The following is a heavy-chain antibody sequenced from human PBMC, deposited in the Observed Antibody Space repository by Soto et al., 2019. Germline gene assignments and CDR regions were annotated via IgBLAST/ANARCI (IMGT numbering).Heavy chain of an antibody. Sequence: GGSLRLSCTASGFTFGDYAMSWFRQAPGKGLEWVGFIRSKAYGGTTEYAASVKGRFTISRDDSKSIAYLQMNSLKTEDTAVYYCTRGLNEEPRYPFSYCYYMDVWVKGTTVTVSS. CDR2: IRSKAYGGTT. D-gene: IGHD1-1*01. J-gene: IGHJ6*03. V-gene: IGHV3-49*03. CDR3: TRGLNEEPRYPFSYCYYMDV. CDR1: GFTFGDYA.